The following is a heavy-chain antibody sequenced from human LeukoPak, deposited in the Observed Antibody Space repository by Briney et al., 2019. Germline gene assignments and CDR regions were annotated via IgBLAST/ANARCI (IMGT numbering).Heavy chain of an antibody. V-gene: IGHV3-30*18. CDR3: AKDPDLSRDY. J-gene: IGHJ4*02. CDR1: GFTFSDYG. D-gene: IGHD1-14*01. CDR2: ISYDGSTK. Sequence: GRSLRLSCAASGFTFSDYGMHWVRQAPGKGLEWVAVISYDGSTKYYADSVKGRFTISRDNSKNMLYLQMNSLRAEDTAVYYCAKDPDLSRDYWGQGTLVTVSS.